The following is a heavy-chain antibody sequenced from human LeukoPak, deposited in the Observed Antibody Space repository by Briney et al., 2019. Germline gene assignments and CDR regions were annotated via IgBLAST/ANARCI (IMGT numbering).Heavy chain of an antibody. CDR1: GFSFSSFW. V-gene: IGHV3-7*03. Sequence: GGSLRLSCTASGFSFSSFWMSWVRQAPGKGLEWVANIKDDGSVKNHVDSLKGRFSISRDNARNSLYLQISSLRAEDTAVYYCAREVVATASAFDCWGQGILVTVSS. D-gene: IGHD2-21*01. CDR3: AREVVATASAFDC. J-gene: IGHJ4*02. CDR2: IKDDGSVK.